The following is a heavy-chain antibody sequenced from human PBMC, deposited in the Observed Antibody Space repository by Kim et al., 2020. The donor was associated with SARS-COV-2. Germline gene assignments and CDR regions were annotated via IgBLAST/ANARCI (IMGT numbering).Heavy chain of an antibody. CDR1: GGSLSTYY. J-gene: IGHJ4*02. Sequence: SETLSLTCTVTGGSLSTYYWSWIRQSPGKGLEWIGFIHHSGSTNQHPSLKSRVSISLDKSRDQFSLRLTSVTAADTATYYCARHAKPGYNYVEFWGQGIPVTVSS. CDR2: IHHSGST. D-gene: IGHD5-12*01. V-gene: IGHV4-59*08. CDR3: ARHAKPGYNYVEF.